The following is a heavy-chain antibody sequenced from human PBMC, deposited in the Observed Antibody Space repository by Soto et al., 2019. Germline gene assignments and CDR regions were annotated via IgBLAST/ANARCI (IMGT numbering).Heavy chain of an antibody. Sequence: QVQLVPSGAEVKKPVASVALPGLATGYTFTDYFIHWVRQAPGQGLEWMGWTHLRGAATTYAQNSRGRITMIRGSASSTAYMDLSSLRADDRAVFYWSGKERGVLYFDDWGPGTLVSVSS. J-gene: IGHJ4*01. CDR2: THLRGAAT. CDR3: SGKERGVLYFDD. CDR1: GYTFTDYF. V-gene: IGHV1-46*01. D-gene: IGHD3-3*01.